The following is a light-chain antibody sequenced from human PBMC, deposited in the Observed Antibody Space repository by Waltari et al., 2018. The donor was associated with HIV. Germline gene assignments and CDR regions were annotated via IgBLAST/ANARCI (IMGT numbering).Light chain of an antibody. CDR2: DAS. Sequence: EIVLTQSPATLSLSPGERATLSCRASHSVSTYLAWYQKKPGQDPRLLIFDASNRATGVPPMFSGRGSGTDFTLTICSLEPEDFAVYYCQQRTNWPQNTCGGGTKVEIK. V-gene: IGKV3-11*01. CDR1: HSVSTY. J-gene: IGKJ4*01. CDR3: QQRTNWPQNT.